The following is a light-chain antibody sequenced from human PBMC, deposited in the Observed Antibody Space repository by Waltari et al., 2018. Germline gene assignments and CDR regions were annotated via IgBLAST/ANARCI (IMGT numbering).Light chain of an antibody. CDR1: NIESKS. CDR2: YDS. J-gene: IGLJ2*01. V-gene: IGLV3-21*01. CDR3: SSYTSSGSLA. Sequence: SYVLTQTPSVSLAPGQTAIITCGGDNIESKSVHWYQLRPGQAPALVMFYDSDRPPGIPDRFSGSNSGNTATLTISGLRAEDEADYYCSSYTSSGSLAFGGGTKVTVL.